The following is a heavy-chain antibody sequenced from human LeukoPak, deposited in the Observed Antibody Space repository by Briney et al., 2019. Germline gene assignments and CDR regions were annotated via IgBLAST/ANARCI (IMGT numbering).Heavy chain of an antibody. CDR1: GFTFSDYA. CDR3: ASGGAAAGIGSKYYFDY. Sequence: GGSLRLSCAASGFTFSDYAMHWVRQAPGKGLEYVSGIRSDGGSTYYANSVKGRFTISRDNSKNTLYLQMGSLRAEDMAVYYCASGGAAAGIGSKYYFDYWGQGTLVTVSS. J-gene: IGHJ4*02. CDR2: IRSDGGST. V-gene: IGHV3-64*01. D-gene: IGHD6-13*01.